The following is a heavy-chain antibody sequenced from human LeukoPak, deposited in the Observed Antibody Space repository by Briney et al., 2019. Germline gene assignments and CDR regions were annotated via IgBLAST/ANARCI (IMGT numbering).Heavy chain of an antibody. V-gene: IGHV3-7*01. J-gene: IGHJ4*02. CDR3: ARADGYGRF. CDR2: LNKDGIEK. D-gene: IGHD5-24*01. CDR1: EFPFSNFW. Sequence: GGSLRLSCAGSEFPFSNFWMSWVRQAPGKGLEWVANLNKDGIEKHYVDSVKGRFTISRDNANNSLYMQMNTLRAEDTAVYYCARADGYGRFWGQGTLVTVSS.